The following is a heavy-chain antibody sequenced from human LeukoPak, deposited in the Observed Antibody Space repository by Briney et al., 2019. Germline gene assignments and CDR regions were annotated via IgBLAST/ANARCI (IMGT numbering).Heavy chain of an antibody. D-gene: IGHD3-22*01. V-gene: IGHV1-24*01. Sequence: ASVKVSCKVSGYTLTELSMHWVRQAPGKGLEWMGGFDPEDGETIYAQKFQGRVTMTEDTSTDTAYMELSSLRSEDTAVYYCATDGSSGGGDSSGYYSPHWGQGTLVTVSS. CDR1: GYTLTELS. CDR3: ATDGSSGGGDSSGYYSPH. CDR2: FDPEDGET. J-gene: IGHJ1*01.